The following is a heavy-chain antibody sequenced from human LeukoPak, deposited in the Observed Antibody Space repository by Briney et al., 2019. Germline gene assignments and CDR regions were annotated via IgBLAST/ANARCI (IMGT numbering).Heavy chain of an antibody. CDR3: TRGYGTFDF. CDR1: GGSITTSSYY. CDR2: VYYSGST. J-gene: IGHJ4*02. Sequence: PSETLSLTCTVSGGSITTSSYYWGWIRPPPGKGLEWIGSVYYSGSTYYNPSLKSRVTMSVDRSKNHFSLKLNSVTAADTAVYYCTRGYGTFDFWGQGILVTVSS. V-gene: IGHV4-39*07. D-gene: IGHD5-18*01.